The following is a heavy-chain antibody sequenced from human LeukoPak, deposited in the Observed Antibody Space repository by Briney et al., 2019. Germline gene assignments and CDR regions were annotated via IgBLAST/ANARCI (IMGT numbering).Heavy chain of an antibody. CDR3: AKLEWLASLYGMDV. V-gene: IGHV3-30*18. Sequence: GGSLRLSCAASGFTFSSYGMHWVRQAPGKGLAWVAVISYDGSNKYYADSVKGRFTISRDNSKNTLYLQMNSLRAEDTAVYYCAKLEWLASLYGMDVWGQGTTVAVSS. CDR2: ISYDGSNK. J-gene: IGHJ6*02. D-gene: IGHD3-3*01. CDR1: GFTFSSYG.